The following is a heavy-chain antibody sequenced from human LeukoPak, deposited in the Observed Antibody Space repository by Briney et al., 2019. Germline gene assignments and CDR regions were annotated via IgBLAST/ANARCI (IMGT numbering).Heavy chain of an antibody. V-gene: IGHV3-53*04. CDR3: ARTPLRYDSSGYLHPLDY. Sequence: GGSLRLSCAASGFTVSSNYMSWVRQAPGKGLEWVSVIYSGGSTYYADSVKGRFTISRHSSKNTLYLQMNSLRAEDTAVYYCARTPLRYDSSGYLHPLDYWGQGTLVTVSS. CDR2: IYSGGST. J-gene: IGHJ4*02. D-gene: IGHD3-22*01. CDR1: GFTVSSNY.